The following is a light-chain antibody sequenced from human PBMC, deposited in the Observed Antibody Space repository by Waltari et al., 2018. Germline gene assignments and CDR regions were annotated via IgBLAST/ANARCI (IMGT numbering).Light chain of an antibody. J-gene: IGLJ2*01. CDR2: DDS. CDR3: QVWDSTTFHAV. CDR1: SIGSNS. Sequence: SYVLTQPPSVSVAPGQTATITCGGTSIGSNSVHWYQQKPGQAPVLVLYDDSDRPSGVPERFSGSNSGNTATLTITRVEAGDEADYYCQVWDSTTFHAVFGGGTKLTVL. V-gene: IGLV3-21*02.